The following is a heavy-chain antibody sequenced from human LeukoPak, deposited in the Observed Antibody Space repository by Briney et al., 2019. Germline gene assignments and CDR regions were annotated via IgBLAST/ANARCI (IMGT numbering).Heavy chain of an antibody. D-gene: IGHD3-3*01. CDR3: AAGRLRFLEWLLYSY. V-gene: IGHV1-18*01. CDR1: GYTFTSYG. CDR2: ISAYNGNT. J-gene: IGHJ4*02. Sequence: ASVKVSCKASGYTFTSYGISWVRQAPGQGLEWMGWISAYNGNTNYAQKFQERVTITRDMSTSTAYMELSSLRPEDTAVYYCAAGRLRFLEWLLYSYWGQGTLVTVSS.